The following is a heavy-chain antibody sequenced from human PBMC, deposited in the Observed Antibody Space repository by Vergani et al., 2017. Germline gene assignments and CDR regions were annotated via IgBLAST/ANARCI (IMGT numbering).Heavy chain of an antibody. J-gene: IGHJ1*01. CDR3: ARVESSGWSNGRAEYFQH. V-gene: IGHV3-53*01. CDR1: GFTVSSNY. Sequence: EVQLVESGGGLIQPGVSLRLSCAASGFTVSSNYMSWVRQAPGKGLEWVSVIYSGGSTYYADSVKGRFTISRDNSKNTLYLQMNSLRAEDTAVYYCARVESSGWSNGRAEYFQHWGQGTLVTVSS. D-gene: IGHD6-19*01. CDR2: IYSGGST.